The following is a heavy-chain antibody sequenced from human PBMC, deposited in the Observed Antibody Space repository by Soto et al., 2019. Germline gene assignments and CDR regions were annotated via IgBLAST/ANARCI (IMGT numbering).Heavy chain of an antibody. Sequence: EVQLVESGGDLVQPGGSLRLSCAASGFTFSSYEMNWVRQAPGKGLEWASYISSSGSTRYFADSVKGRFTISRDNAKNSLYLRMNSLRAEDTAVYYCARGYGGNSRYYFDYWGQGTLVTVSS. CDR1: GFTFSSYE. V-gene: IGHV3-48*03. CDR2: ISSSGSTR. D-gene: IGHD2-21*02. CDR3: ARGYGGNSRYYFDY. J-gene: IGHJ4*02.